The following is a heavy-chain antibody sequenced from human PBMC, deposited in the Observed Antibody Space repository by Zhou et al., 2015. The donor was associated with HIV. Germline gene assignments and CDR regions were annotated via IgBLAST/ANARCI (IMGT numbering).Heavy chain of an antibody. V-gene: IGHV1-8*01. Sequence: QGQLVQSGAEVKKPGASVKISCQTSGYIFLSYDINWVRQATGQGLEWMGWMNPSTGKAGSAQKFQGRVTMTRNTSIDTAYMELTNLTSEDTAIYYCAKVGHFGRWGQGTPVLVSS. CDR3: AKVGHFGR. J-gene: IGHJ4*02. CDR2: MNPSTGKA. CDR1: GYIFLSYD. D-gene: IGHD3-3*01.